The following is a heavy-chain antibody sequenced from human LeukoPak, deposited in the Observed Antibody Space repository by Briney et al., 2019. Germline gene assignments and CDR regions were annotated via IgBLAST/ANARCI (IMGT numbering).Heavy chain of an antibody. D-gene: IGHD6-13*01. V-gene: IGHV1-18*01. CDR2: ISAYNGNT. CDR3: ARSAAAGPPTGLDY. J-gene: IGHJ4*02. CDR1: GYTFTSYG. Sequence: ASVKVSCKASGYTFTSYGISWVRQAPGQGLEWMGWISAYNGNTNYAQKLQGRVTMTTDTSTSTAYMELRSLRSEDTAVYYCARSAAAGPPTGLDYWGQGTLVTVSS.